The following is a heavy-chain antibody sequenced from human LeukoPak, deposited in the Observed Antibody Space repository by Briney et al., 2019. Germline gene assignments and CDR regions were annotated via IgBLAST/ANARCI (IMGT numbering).Heavy chain of an antibody. D-gene: IGHD5-18*01. CDR2: ISTYNGDT. V-gene: IGHV1-18*04. Sequence: ASVKVSCKASGYTFTSYYMHWVRQAPGQGLEWMGWISTYNGDTNYAQKLHGRVTMTTDTSTSTAYMELRSLRSDDTALYYCARGSSYGFSMGYWGQGTLVTVSS. CDR3: ARGSSYGFSMGY. J-gene: IGHJ4*02. CDR1: GYTFTSYY.